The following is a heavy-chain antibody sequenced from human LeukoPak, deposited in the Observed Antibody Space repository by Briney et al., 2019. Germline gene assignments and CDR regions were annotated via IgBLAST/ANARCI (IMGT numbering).Heavy chain of an antibody. J-gene: IGHJ4*02. CDR2: ISYDGSNK. CDR3: ARDGIAAAGTPLDY. Sequence: GGSLRLSCAASRFTFSSFGMHWVRQAPGKGPEWVAVISYDGSNKYYADSVKGRFTISRDNSKNTLYLQMNSLRAEDTAVYYCARDGIAAAGTPLDYWGQGTLVTVSS. D-gene: IGHD6-13*01. CDR1: RFTFSSFG. V-gene: IGHV3-30*03.